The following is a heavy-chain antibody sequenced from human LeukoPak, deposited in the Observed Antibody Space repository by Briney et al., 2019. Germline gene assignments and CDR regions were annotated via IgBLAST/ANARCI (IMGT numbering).Heavy chain of an antibody. CDR1: GFTFSNYW. D-gene: IGHD3-22*01. Sequence: PGGSLRLSCVASGFTFSNYWMSWFRQAPGKGLEWVANIKQDGSEKYYVDSVKGRFTISRDNAKNSLYLQMNSLRAEDTAVYYCASDLADDYYDSRGDFDYWGQGTLVTVSS. CDR3: ASDLADDYYDSRGDFDY. CDR2: IKQDGSEK. J-gene: IGHJ4*02. V-gene: IGHV3-7*01.